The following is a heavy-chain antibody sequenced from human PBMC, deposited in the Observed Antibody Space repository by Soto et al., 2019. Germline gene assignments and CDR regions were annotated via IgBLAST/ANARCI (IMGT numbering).Heavy chain of an antibody. CDR2: IIPIFGTA. Sequence: ASVKVSCKASGGTFSSYAISWVRQAPGQGLEWMGGIIPIFGTANYAQKFQGRVTITADESTSAAYMELSSLRSEDTAVYYCARGPYYYDSSGYLDFDYWGQGTLVTVSS. CDR3: ARGPYYYDSSGYLDFDY. D-gene: IGHD3-22*01. CDR1: GGTFSSYA. J-gene: IGHJ4*02. V-gene: IGHV1-69*13.